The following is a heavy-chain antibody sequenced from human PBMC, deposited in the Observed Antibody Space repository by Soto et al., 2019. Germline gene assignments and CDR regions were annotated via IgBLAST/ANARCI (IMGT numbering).Heavy chain of an antibody. V-gene: IGHV3-23*01. D-gene: IGHD2-21*01. J-gene: IGHJ4*02. CDR3: AKGSGDSYYYFDF. Sequence: QPGGSLRLSCAASGFIFGSYAITWVRQVSGKGLEWVSDISASGRSTNYADSVKGRFTISRDNSKNTLYLQMNSLRVEDTAVYFCAKGSGDSYYYFDFWGQGTLVTVSS. CDR2: ISASGRST. CDR1: GFIFGSYA.